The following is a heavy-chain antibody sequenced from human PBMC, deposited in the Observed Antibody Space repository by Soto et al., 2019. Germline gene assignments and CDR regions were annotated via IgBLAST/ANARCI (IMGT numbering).Heavy chain of an antibody. J-gene: IGHJ5*02. CDR3: ARGVATIGP. V-gene: IGHV4-59*01. Sequence: QVQLQESGPRLVKPSETLSLTCTVSGDSISSYYWSWIRQPPGKGLEWIGYIYYSGSNNYNPSLRSRVTISVDTPKNQFSLKLTSVTAADTAVYYCARGVATIGPWGQGTLVTVSS. CDR1: GDSISSYY. D-gene: IGHD5-12*01. CDR2: IYYSGSN.